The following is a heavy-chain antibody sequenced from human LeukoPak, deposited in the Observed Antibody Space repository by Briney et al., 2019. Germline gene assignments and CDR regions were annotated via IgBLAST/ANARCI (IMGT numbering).Heavy chain of an antibody. CDR1: GFTFSSYE. Sequence: GGSLRLSCAASGFTFSSYEMNWVRQAPGKGLEWVGRIRNKANSYTTEYAASVKGRFTISRDDSKNSLYLQVNSLKTEDTAVYYCVAMLRGVGYWGQGTLVTVSS. J-gene: IGHJ4*02. CDR3: VAMLRGVGY. CDR2: IRNKANSYTT. D-gene: IGHD3-10*01. V-gene: IGHV3-72*01.